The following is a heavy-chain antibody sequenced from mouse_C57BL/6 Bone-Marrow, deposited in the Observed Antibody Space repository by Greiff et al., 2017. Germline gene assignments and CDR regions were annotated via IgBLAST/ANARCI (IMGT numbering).Heavy chain of an antibody. CDR3: ARDGVEGY. CDR2: ISDGGSYT. V-gene: IGHV5-4*01. D-gene: IGHD1-1*01. CDR1: GFTFSSYA. Sequence: EVQRVESGGGLVKPGGSLKLSCAASGFTFSSYAMSWVRQTPEKRLEWVATISDGGSYTYYPDNVKGRFTISRDNAKNNLYLQMSHLKSEDTAMYYCARDGVEGYWGQGTTLTVSS. J-gene: IGHJ2*01.